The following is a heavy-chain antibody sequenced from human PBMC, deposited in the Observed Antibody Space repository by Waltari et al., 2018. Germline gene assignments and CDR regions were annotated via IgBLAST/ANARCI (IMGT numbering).Heavy chain of an antibody. CDR3: ANFYCGGDCYPN. CDR2: SKVYGTTT. J-gene: IGHJ4*02. D-gene: IGHD2-21*02. V-gene: IGHV3-74*01. Sequence: EVQLDASGGGLDKPGEFLRLFCAASVFPVCSDSLQWVCQAPGKGLVLISLSKVYGTTTNYADSVKSRFTISRDNARNALYLQMNSLRVEDTTVYYCANFYCGGDCYPNWGQGTLVTVSS. CDR1: VFPVCSDS.